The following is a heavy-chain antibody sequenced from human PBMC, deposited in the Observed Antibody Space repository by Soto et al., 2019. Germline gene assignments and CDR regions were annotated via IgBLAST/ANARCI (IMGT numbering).Heavy chain of an antibody. CDR2: IYSGTT. CDR3: ARREIQGPIDY. V-gene: IGHV4-28*01. D-gene: IGHD1-26*01. CDR1: GYSISSSNW. Sequence: PSETLSLTCAVSGYSISSSNWWGWIRQPPGKGLEWIGYIYSGTTYYNPSLKGRVTMSVDTSKNQFSLKLTSVTAVDTAVYYCARREIQGPIDYWGQGTLVTVSS. J-gene: IGHJ4*02.